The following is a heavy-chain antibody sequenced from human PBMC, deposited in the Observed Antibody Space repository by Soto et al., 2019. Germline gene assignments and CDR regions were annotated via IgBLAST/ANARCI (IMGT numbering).Heavy chain of an antibody. D-gene: IGHD6-13*01. CDR1: GGSISSYY. J-gene: IGHJ4*02. CDR3: TSSSWYEGDGY. Sequence: SETLSLPCTVSGGSISSYYLSWIRQPPGKGLEWIGYIYYSGSTNYNPSLKSRVTISVDTSKNQFSLKLSSVTAADTAVYYCTSSSWYEGDGYWGQGTLVTVSS. V-gene: IGHV4-59*01. CDR2: IYYSGST.